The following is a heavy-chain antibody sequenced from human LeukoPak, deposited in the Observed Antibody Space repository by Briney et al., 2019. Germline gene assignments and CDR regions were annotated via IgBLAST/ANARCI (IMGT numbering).Heavy chain of an antibody. Sequence: GGSLRLSCAASGFNVSYNFMSWVRQAPGKGLAWVSVIYSGGSTYYADSVKGRFTISRDNSKNTLYLQMNSLRPEDTAVYYCARPWSSSGNQEAFNYYYYGMDVWGQGTTVTVSS. CDR3: ARPWSSSGNQEAFNYYYYGMDV. J-gene: IGHJ6*02. CDR2: IYSGGST. CDR1: GFNVSYNF. D-gene: IGHD6-13*01. V-gene: IGHV3-53*01.